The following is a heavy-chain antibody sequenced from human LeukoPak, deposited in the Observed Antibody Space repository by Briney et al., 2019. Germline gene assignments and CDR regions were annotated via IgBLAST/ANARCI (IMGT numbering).Heavy chain of an antibody. CDR2: IYYSGST. V-gene: IGHV4-59*05. CDR3: ARYSAWFDP. D-gene: IGHD2-15*01. CDR1: GGSISSYY. J-gene: IGHJ5*02. Sequence: PSETLSLTCTVSGGSISSYYWSWIRQPPGKGLEWIGSIYYSGSTYYNPSLKSRVTISVDTSKNQFSLKLTSVTAADTAVYYCARYSAWFDPWGQGTLVTVSS.